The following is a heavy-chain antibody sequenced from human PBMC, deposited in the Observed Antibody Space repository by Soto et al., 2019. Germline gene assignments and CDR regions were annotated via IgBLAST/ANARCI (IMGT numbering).Heavy chain of an antibody. D-gene: IGHD1-26*01. V-gene: IGHV3-21*01. CDR3: ARDFKGYSDVDDAFDG. J-gene: IGHJ3*01. CDR1: AFTSSTYT. Sequence: GGSLRLSCADSAFTSSTYTMNWFRQAPGKGLEWVSSISSGGSYIYYAESVKGRFTISRDNAKNSFYLQMNSLRAEDTAVYYCARDFKGYSDVDDAFDGWGQGTMVTFSS. CDR2: ISSGGSYI.